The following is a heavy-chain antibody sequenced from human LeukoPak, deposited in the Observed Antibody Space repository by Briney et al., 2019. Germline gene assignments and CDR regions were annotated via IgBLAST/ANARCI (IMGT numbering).Heavy chain of an antibody. CDR1: GGSISSYY. Sequence: PSETLSLTCTVSGGSISSYYWGWIRQPPGKGLEWIGYIYYSGSTNYNPSLKSRVTISVDTSKNQFSLKLSSVTAADTAVYYCARAWTVTNDFDYWGQGTLVTVSS. CDR2: IYYSGST. J-gene: IGHJ4*02. V-gene: IGHV4-59*01. CDR3: ARAWTVTNDFDY. D-gene: IGHD4-17*01.